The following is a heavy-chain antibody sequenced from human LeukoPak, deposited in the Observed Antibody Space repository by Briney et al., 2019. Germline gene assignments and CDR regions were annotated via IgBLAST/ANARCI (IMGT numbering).Heavy chain of an antibody. CDR1: GFTLSSNW. V-gene: IGHV3-74*01. CDR3: ARGVHYGMDV. CDR2: INNDGSTT. J-gene: IGHJ6*02. Sequence: GGSLRLSCAASGFTLSSNWMHWVRQAPGKGLVWVSRINNDGSTTAYAGSVKGRFSISRDNANNTLYLQMNGLRAEDTAVYYCARGVHYGMDVWGQGTTVSVS. D-gene: IGHD6-6*01.